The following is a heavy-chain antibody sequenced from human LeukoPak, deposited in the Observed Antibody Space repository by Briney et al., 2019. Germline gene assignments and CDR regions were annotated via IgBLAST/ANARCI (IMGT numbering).Heavy chain of an antibody. CDR3: AMAVAGTGGWFDP. J-gene: IGHJ5*02. CDR1: GGSISSSGYY. D-gene: IGHD6-19*01. V-gene: IGHV4-39*07. Sequence: SETLSLTCTVSGGSISSSGYYWGWIRQPPGKGLEWIGGVYHSGSTYYNPSLKSRVTISVDTSKNQFSLKLSSVTAADTAVYYCAMAVAGTGGWFDPWGQGTLVTVSS. CDR2: VYHSGST.